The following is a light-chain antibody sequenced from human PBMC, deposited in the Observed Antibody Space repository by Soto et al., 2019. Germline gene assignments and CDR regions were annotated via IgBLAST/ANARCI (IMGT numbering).Light chain of an antibody. V-gene: IGKV4-1*01. J-gene: IGKJ1*01. CDR2: WAS. Sequence: DIVMTQSPDSLAVSLGERATINCKSSQSGLYSSNNKNYLSWYQQKPGQPPKLLIYWASTRDYGVPDRFSGRGSGTDVTLTISSLQAEDVAVYYCQQYYATRTFGQGTKVEIK. CDR1: QSGLYSSNNKNY. CDR3: QQYYATRT.